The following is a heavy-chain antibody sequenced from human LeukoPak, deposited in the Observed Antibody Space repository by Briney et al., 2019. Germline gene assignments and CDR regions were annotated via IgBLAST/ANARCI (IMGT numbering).Heavy chain of an antibody. D-gene: IGHD6-6*01. Sequence: HPGGSLRLSCAASGFTFSSYAMSWVRQAPGKGLEWVSAISGSGGSTYYADSVKGRFTISRDNSKNTLYLQMNSLRAEDTAVYYCAKDEYSSSSVESFFDYWGQGTLVTVSS. V-gene: IGHV3-23*01. CDR3: AKDEYSSSSVESFFDY. CDR2: ISGSGGST. J-gene: IGHJ4*02. CDR1: GFTFSSYA.